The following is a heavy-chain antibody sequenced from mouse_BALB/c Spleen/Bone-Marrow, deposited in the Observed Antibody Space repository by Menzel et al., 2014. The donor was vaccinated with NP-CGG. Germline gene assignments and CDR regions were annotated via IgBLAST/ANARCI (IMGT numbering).Heavy chain of an antibody. V-gene: IGHV1-14*01. D-gene: IGHD1-1*01. CDR3: ARSLLRYYAMDY. J-gene: IGHJ4*01. Sequence: EVQLQQSGPELVKPGPSVRMSCKASGYTFTSYVMHWVKQKPGQGLEWVGYINPYNDGTKYNEKFKGKATLTSDKSSSTSYMELSSLTSEDSAVYYCARSLLRYYAMDYWGQGTSVTVSS. CDR2: INPYNDGT. CDR1: GYTFTSYV.